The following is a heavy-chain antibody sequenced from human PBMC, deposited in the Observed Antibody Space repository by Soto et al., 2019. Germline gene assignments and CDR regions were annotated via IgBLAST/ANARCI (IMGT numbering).Heavy chain of an antibody. CDR1: GYTFTIYW. Sequence: ASVKVSCKASGYTFTIYWLQWVRQAPGQGLEWMGLIIPSDGRTTYAQKFQGRVTMTRDTSTSTVYMELSSLRSEDTAVYYCVKYYYDSSGHYYHYFDYWGQGTLVTVSS. J-gene: IGHJ4*01. V-gene: IGHV1-46*01. D-gene: IGHD3-22*01. CDR2: IIPSDGRT. CDR3: VKYYYDSSGHYYHYFDY.